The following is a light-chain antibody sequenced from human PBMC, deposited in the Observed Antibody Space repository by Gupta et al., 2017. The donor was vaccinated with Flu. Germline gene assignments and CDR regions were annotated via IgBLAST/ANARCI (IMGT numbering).Light chain of an antibody. Sequence: GERVTLSCRAGQSMSNNLAWYQQKPGQAPRLLMFGASTRATGIPARFTGSGSGTEFTLTISSLQSEDSTIYYCHQYNNWPFTFGPGTKVDIK. V-gene: IGKV3-15*01. CDR3: HQYNNWPFT. CDR2: GAS. J-gene: IGKJ3*01. CDR1: QSMSNN.